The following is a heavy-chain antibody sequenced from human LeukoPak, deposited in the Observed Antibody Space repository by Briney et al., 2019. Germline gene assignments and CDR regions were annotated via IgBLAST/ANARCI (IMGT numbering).Heavy chain of an antibody. J-gene: IGHJ5*02. D-gene: IGHD2-2*01. CDR2: MRYGESDT. V-gene: IGHV3-30*02. CDR1: GFTFNSYG. CDR3: ARDWSTGWSNWFDH. Sequence: GGSLTLSCAAYGFTFNSYGMRWVRQLPGKGLEWVAYMRYGESDTHYTDSVKGRFTISRDKSKNTPSLQMNSLTPEDTAIYYCARDWSTGWSNWFDHWGQGTLVTVSS.